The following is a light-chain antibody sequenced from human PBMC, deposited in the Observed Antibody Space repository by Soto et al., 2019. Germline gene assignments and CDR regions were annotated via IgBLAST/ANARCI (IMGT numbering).Light chain of an antibody. V-gene: IGKV3-15*01. Sequence: EVVLTQSPATLSVSPGEGVTLSCRASQGIGDTLAWYQHKPGQTPRLLIYDTSARATGVPARFSGSGSGTDFTLTISRLEPEDFAVYYRQQYDSSPRTFGQGTKVDIK. CDR1: QGIGDT. CDR2: DTS. J-gene: IGKJ1*01. CDR3: QQYDSSPRT.